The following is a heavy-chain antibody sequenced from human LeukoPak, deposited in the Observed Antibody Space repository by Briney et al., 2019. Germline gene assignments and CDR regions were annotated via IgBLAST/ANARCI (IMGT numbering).Heavy chain of an antibody. J-gene: IGHJ6*04. CDR2: ISSSSSYI. CDR3: AELGITMIGGV. V-gene: IGHV3-21*01. CDR1: GFTFDDYA. D-gene: IGHD3-10*02. Sequence: TGGSLRLSCAASGFTFDDYAMHWVRQAPGKGLEWVSSISSSSSYIYYADSVKGRFTIFRDNAKNSLYLQMNSLRAEDTAVYYCAELGITMIGGVWGKGTTVTISS.